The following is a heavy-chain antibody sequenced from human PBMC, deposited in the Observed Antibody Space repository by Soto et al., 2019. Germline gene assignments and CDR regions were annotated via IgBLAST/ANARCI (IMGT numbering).Heavy chain of an antibody. V-gene: IGHV3-9*01. CDR2: ISWNSGSI. Sequence: PGGSLRLSCAASGFTFDDYAMHWVRQAPGKGLEWVSGISWNSGSIGYADSVKGRFTISRDNAKNSLYLQMNSLRAEDTALYYCAKGYCSSTSCPEYNWFDPWGQGTLVTVSS. J-gene: IGHJ5*02. CDR1: GFTFDDYA. CDR3: AKGYCSSTSCPEYNWFDP. D-gene: IGHD2-2*01.